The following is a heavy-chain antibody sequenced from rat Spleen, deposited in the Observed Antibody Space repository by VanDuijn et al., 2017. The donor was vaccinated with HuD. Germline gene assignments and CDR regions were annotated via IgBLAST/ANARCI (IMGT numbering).Heavy chain of an antibody. CDR1: GFTFNNYW. D-gene: IGHD1-10*01. V-gene: IGHV5-31*01. J-gene: IGHJ3*01. CDR2: ITHTGGSI. Sequence: EVQLVESGGGRGQPGWSLKLSCVASGFTFNNYWMSWLRQAPGTGLDWAASITHTGGSIYYPDSVKGRFTISRDNAQNTLYLQMNSLRSEDTATYYCTRVDNSPFAYWGQGTLVTVSS. CDR3: TRVDNSPFAY.